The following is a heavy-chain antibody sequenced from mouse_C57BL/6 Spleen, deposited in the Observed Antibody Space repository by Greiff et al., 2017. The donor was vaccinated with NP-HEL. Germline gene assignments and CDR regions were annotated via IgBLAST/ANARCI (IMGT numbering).Heavy chain of an antibody. CDR1: GFTFSNYW. D-gene: IGHD1-1*01. J-gene: IGHJ1*03. Sequence: EVKLVESGGGLVQPGGSMKLSCVASGFTFSNYWMNWVRQSPEKGLEWVAQIRLKSDNYATHYAESVKGRFTISRDDSKSSVYLQMNNLRAEDTGILFCRGGTAVVADGHLGVWHTGTTVTVPS. CDR2: IRLKSDNYAT. V-gene: IGHV6-3*01. CDR3: RGGTAVVADGHLGV.